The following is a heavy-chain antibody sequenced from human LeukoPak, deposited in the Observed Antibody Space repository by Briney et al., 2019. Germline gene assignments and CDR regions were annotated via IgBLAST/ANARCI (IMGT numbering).Heavy chain of an antibody. CDR1: GGSFSGYY. D-gene: IGHD2-21*02. CDR3: ARGRCGGDCYHFDY. J-gene: IGHJ4*02. V-gene: IGHV4-34*01. CDR2: INHSGST. Sequence: PSETLSLTCAVYGGSFSGYYWSWIRQPPGKGLEWIGEINHSGSTNYNPSLKSRVTISVDTSKNQFSLKLSSVTAADTAVYYCARGRCGGDCYHFDYWGQGPLVTVSS.